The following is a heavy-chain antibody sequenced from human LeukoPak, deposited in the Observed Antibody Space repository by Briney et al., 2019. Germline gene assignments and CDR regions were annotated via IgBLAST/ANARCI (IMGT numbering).Heavy chain of an antibody. CDR3: ARHSEPGIAVAGPRRDAFDI. D-gene: IGHD6-19*01. Sequence: PSETLSLTCTVSGGSISSSSYYWGWIRQPRGKGLEWIGRIYYSGSTYYNPSVKSRVTISVDTSKNQFSLKLSSVIAADTAVYYCARHSEPGIAVAGPRRDAFDIWGQGTMVTVSS. V-gene: IGHV4-39*01. J-gene: IGHJ3*02. CDR2: IYYSGST. CDR1: GGSISSSSYY.